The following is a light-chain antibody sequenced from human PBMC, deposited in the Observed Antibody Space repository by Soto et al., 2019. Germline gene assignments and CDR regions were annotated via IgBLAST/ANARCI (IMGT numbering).Light chain of an antibody. CDR1: QNIINW. CDR3: QQYNNYPWT. CDR2: DAS. V-gene: IGKV1-5*01. J-gene: IGKJ1*01. Sequence: DIQMTQYPSTLSASVGDRVTITCRASQNIINWLAWCQQKPGKAPKLLIYDASSLESGVPSRFSGSGSGTEFTLTISSLQPDDFATYYCQQYNNYPWTFGQGTKVEIK.